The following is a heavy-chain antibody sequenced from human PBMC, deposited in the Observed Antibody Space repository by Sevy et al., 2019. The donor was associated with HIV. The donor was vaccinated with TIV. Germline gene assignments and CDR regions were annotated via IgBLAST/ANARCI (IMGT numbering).Heavy chain of an antibody. V-gene: IGHV3-30-3*01. CDR2: ISYDGNDK. Sequence: GGSLRLSCAASGFAFSNYYARYWVGQAPGKGLKWWALISYDGNDKYYADSVKGRFTISRDNFKNTLYLQMNRLTAEDTAVYYCARPRANYVDNYFFYDMDVWGQGTTVTVSS. CDR3: ARPRANYVDNYFFYDMDV. D-gene: IGHD4-17*01. J-gene: IGHJ6*02. CDR1: GFAFSNYYA.